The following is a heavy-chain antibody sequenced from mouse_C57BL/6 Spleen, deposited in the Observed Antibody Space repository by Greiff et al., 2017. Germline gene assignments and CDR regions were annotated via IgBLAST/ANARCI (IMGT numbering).Heavy chain of an antibody. CDR3: AFRQLRLGWFAY. CDR1: GYTFTSYW. V-gene: IGHV1-50*01. D-gene: IGHD3-2*02. J-gene: IGHJ3*01. CDR2: IDPSDSYT. Sequence: QVQLKQPGAELVKPGASVKLSCKASGYTFTSYWMQWVKQRPGQGLEWIGEIDPSDSYTNYNQKFKGKATLTVDTSSSTAYMQLSSLTSEDSAVYYCAFRQLRLGWFAYWGQGTLVTVSA.